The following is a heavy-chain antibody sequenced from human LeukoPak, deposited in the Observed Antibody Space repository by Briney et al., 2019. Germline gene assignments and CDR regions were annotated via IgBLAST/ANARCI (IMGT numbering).Heavy chain of an antibody. CDR2: IYYSGST. J-gene: IGHJ6*02. Sequence: PSETLSLTCTVSGGSTSSYYWSWIRQPPGKGLEWIGYIYYSGSTNYNPSLKSRVTISVDTSKNQFSLKLSSVTAADTAVYYCARHLEFGSYGSGSYFSWYYGMDVWGQGTTVTVSS. CDR3: ARHLEFGSYGSGSYFSWYYGMDV. D-gene: IGHD3-10*01. V-gene: IGHV4-59*08. CDR1: GGSTSSYY.